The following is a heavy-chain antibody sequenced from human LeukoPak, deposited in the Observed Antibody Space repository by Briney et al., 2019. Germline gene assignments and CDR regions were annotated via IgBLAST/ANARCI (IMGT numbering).Heavy chain of an antibody. V-gene: IGHV3-23*01. D-gene: IGHD2-21*01. J-gene: IGHJ4*02. CDR2: ISGSGANT. CDR3: ATEKGDSPDY. Sequence: GGSLRLSCAASGFTFSNYAMSWVRQAPGKGLEWVSGISGSGANTYHADSAKGRFTISRDSSKSTLYVQINSLRAEDTAVYYCATEKGDSPDYWGQGTLVTVSS. CDR1: GFTFSNYA.